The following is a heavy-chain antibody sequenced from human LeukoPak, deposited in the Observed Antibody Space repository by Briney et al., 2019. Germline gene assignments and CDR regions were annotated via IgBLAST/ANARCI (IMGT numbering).Heavy chain of an antibody. V-gene: IGHV3-66*01. Sequence: GGSLGLSCAASGFTVSSNYMSWVRQAPGKGLEWVSVIYSGGSSYYADSVKGRFTISRDNSKNTLYLQMNSLRAEDTAVYYCARDSVDFDAFDIWGQGTMVTVSS. CDR1: GFTVSSNY. D-gene: IGHD3/OR15-3a*01. CDR3: ARDSVDFDAFDI. CDR2: IYSGGSS. J-gene: IGHJ3*02.